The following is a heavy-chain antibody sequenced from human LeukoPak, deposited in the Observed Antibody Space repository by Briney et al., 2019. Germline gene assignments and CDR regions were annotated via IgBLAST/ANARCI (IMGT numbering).Heavy chain of an antibody. J-gene: IGHJ6*02. V-gene: IGHV4-59*08. D-gene: IGHD2/OR15-2a*01. CDR1: GGSISGYF. CDR2: IYYTGST. Sequence: SETLSLTCAVSGGSISGYFWSWSRQPPGKGLEWIGYIYYTGSTIYNPSLRSRVTMSVDVSKNQFSLDLTSVTAADTAVYYCARHDPVGHFLRGMDVWGQGTTVTVSS. CDR3: ARHDPVGHFLRGMDV.